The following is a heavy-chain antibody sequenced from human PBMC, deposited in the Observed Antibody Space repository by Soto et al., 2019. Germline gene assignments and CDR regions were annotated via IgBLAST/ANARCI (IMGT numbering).Heavy chain of an antibody. CDR1: GFTFSSFE. J-gene: IGHJ3*02. CDR3: ARVGVGSLDAFDI. CDR2: TSSSGATI. D-gene: IGHD1-26*01. Sequence: GGSLRLSCTASGFTFSSFEMNWVRQGPGKGLEWVSYTSSSGATIYHADSVKGRFTISRDNAKNSLYLQMNSLRVEDTAVYYCARVGVGSLDAFDIWGQGTMVTVSS. V-gene: IGHV3-48*03.